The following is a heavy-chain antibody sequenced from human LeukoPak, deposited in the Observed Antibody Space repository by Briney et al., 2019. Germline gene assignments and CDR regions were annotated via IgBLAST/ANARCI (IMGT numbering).Heavy chain of an antibody. CDR1: GGSISSYY. J-gene: IGHJ6*03. Sequence: SETLSLTCTVSGGSISSYYWSWIRQPPGKGLEWIGYIYYSGSTNYNPSLKSRVTISVDTSKNQFSLKLSSVTAADTAVYYCARDRRGRYCSSTSCHSGIYYYYYYMDVWGKGTTVTVSS. V-gene: IGHV4-59*01. CDR2: IYYSGST. D-gene: IGHD2-2*01. CDR3: ARDRRGRYCSSTSCHSGIYYYYYYMDV.